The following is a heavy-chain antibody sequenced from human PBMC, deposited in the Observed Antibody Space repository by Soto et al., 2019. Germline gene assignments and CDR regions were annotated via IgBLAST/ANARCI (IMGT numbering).Heavy chain of an antibody. CDR1: GYTFTNYD. Sequence: QVQLVQSGAEVKKPGASVKVSCKASGYTFTNYDINWVRQAPGQGLEWMGWISAYNGDTNYAQKLQGRVTMTTDTSTSTAYMERRSLRSDDTAVYYCARSGLPDPVVVVGHTPFDPWGQGTLVTGSS. CDR2: ISAYNGDT. D-gene: IGHD2-15*01. CDR3: ARSGLPDPVVVVGHTPFDP. J-gene: IGHJ5*02. V-gene: IGHV1-18*01.